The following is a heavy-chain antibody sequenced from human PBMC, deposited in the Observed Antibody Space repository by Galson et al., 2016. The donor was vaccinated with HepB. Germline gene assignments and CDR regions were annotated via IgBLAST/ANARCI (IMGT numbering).Heavy chain of an antibody. CDR1: GFTFSNAW. CDR3: ATDSVGVVVPGIRSAYYYGMDV. Sequence: SLRLSCAASGFTFSNAWMSWVRLAPGKGLEWVGRIKSKIDGGTTGFAAPVKGRFTISRDDSKNTLYLQMSSLKTEDTAVYYCATDSVGVVVPGIRSAYYYGMDVWGQGTTVTVSS. D-gene: IGHD6-19*01. J-gene: IGHJ6*02. V-gene: IGHV3-15*01. CDR2: IKSKIDGGTT.